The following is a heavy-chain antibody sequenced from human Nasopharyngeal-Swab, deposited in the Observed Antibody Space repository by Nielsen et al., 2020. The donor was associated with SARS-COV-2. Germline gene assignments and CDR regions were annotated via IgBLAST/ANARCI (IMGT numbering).Heavy chain of an antibody. V-gene: IGHV3-74*01. J-gene: IGHJ6*02. CDR1: GFTFSSYW. CDR2: INSDGSST. Sequence: LSLTCAASGFTFSSYWTHWVRQAPGKGLVWVSRINSDGSSTSYADSVKGRFTISRDNAKNTLYLQMSSLRAEDTAVYYCARDKVVVVPAAIYYYGMDVWGQGTTVTVSS. D-gene: IGHD2-2*01. CDR3: ARDKVVVVPAAIYYYGMDV.